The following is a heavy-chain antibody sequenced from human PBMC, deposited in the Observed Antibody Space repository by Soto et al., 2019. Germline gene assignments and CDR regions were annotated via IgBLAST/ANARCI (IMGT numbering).Heavy chain of an antibody. J-gene: IGHJ6*02. CDR1: GYSIRSGYF. CDR3: ARSMYSTSAQLYYGMDV. CDR2: MYNSGIT. Sequence: PSETLSLTCAVSGYSIRSGYFWGWIRQPPGKGLEWIGSMYNSGITYYNLSLKSRVTISVDTSKNQLSLKLSSATAADTAVYYCARSMYSTSAQLYYGMDVWGQGTTVTVSS. D-gene: IGHD6-6*01. V-gene: IGHV4-38-2*01.